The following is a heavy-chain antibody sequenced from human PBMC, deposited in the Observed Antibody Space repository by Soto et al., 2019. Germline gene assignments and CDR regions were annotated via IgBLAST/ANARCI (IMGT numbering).Heavy chain of an antibody. V-gene: IGHV3-33*01. CDR2: IWYDGSNK. J-gene: IGHJ3*02. Sequence: GGSLRLSCAASGFTFSSYGMHWVRQAPGKGLEWVAVIWYDGSNKYYADSVKGRFTISRDNSKNTLYLQMNSLRAEDTAVYYCARINDYGGNLDAFDIWGQGTMVTVSS. CDR1: GFTFSSYG. D-gene: IGHD4-17*01. CDR3: ARINDYGGNLDAFDI.